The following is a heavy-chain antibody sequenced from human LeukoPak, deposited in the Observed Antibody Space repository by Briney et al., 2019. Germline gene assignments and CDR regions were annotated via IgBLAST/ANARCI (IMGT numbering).Heavy chain of an antibody. V-gene: IGHV3-74*01. CDR2: IKSDGRT. CDR3: ARAPSEVGGYYPEYFRH. D-gene: IGHD3-22*01. CDR1: GFTFSRYW. J-gene: IGHJ1*01. Sequence: TGGSLRLSCEASGFTFSRYWMHWVRQAPGKGLVWVLRIKSDGRTNYEESVKGRFAISRDNAKNTVSLQMDSLRAEDTGVYYCARAPSEVGGYYPEYFRHWGQGTLVTVSS.